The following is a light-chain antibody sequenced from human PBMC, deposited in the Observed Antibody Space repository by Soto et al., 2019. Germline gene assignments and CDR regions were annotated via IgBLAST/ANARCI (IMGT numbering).Light chain of an antibody. CDR3: SSYTSSSTRV. V-gene: IGLV2-14*01. Sequence: QSALTQPASVSGSPGQSITISCTGTNSDVGGYNYVSWYQQHPGKAPKLMIYEVSNRPSGVSNRFSGSKSGNTASLTISGLEAEDEAEYYCSSYTSSSTRVFGGGTKLTVL. J-gene: IGLJ3*02. CDR1: NSDVGGYNY. CDR2: EVS.